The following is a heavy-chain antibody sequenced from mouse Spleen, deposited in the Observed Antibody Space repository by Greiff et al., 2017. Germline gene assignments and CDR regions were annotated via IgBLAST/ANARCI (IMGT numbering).Heavy chain of an antibody. CDR1: GFTFSSYA. CDR3: ARQGSYYSYDGFAY. Sequence: EVQLVESGGGLVKPGGSLKLSCAASGFTFSSYAMSWVRQTPEKRLEWVAAINSNGGSTYYPDTVKDRFTISRDNAKNTLYLQMSSLRSEDTALYYCARQGSYYSYDGFAYWGQGTLVTVSA. D-gene: IGHD2-12*01. J-gene: IGHJ3*01. V-gene: IGHV5-6-2*01. CDR2: INSNGGST.